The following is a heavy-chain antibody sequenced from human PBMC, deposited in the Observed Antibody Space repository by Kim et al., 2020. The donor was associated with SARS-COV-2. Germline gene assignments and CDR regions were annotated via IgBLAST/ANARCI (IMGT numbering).Heavy chain of an antibody. CDR3: ARAPRRIITIFGVVTHFDY. V-gene: IGHV4-31*03. J-gene: IGHJ4*02. CDR2: IYYSGST. D-gene: IGHD3-3*01. Sequence: SETLSLTCTVSGGSISSGGYYWSWIRQHPGKGLEWIGYIYYSGSTYNPSLKSRVTISVDTSKNQFSLKLSSVTAADTAVYYCARAPRRIITIFGVVTHFDYWGQGTLVTVSS. CDR1: GGSISSGGYY.